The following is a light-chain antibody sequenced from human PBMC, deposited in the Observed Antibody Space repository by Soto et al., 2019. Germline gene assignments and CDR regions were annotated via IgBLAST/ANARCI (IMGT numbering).Light chain of an antibody. CDR1: QSVGTR. V-gene: IGKV3-20*01. CDR3: QHYQVGQPIA. CDR2: GAP. J-gene: IGKJ5*01. Sequence: IVLTQSPDTLSFSPGERATLSCRASQSVGTRLAWYQHKTGQAPSLLMSGAPSRATGIPDRFSGSGSETDFTLTISRLEPEDFALYYCQHYQVGQPIAFGRGTRLEIK.